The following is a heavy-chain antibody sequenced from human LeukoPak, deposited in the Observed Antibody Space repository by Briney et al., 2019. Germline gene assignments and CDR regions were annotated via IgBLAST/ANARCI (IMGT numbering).Heavy chain of an antibody. CDR1: GGPISSYY. Sequence: PSETLSLTCTVSGGPISSYYWSWIRQPAGKGLEWIGRIYTSGSTNYNPSLKSRVTMSVDTSKNQFSLKLSSVTAADTAVYYCARDNLVAAAGTGVASRMDYYYYGMDVWGQGTTVTVSS. CDR2: IYTSGST. V-gene: IGHV4-4*07. D-gene: IGHD6-13*01. CDR3: ARDNLVAAAGTGVASRMDYYYYGMDV. J-gene: IGHJ6*02.